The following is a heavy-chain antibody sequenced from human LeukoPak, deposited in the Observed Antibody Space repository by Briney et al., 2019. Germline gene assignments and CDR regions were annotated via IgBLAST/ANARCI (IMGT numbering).Heavy chain of an antibody. CDR3: ARVQDLTGYPDAFGI. D-gene: IGHD3-9*01. Sequence: PGGSLRLSCAASGFTFSSYGMHWVRQAPGKGLEWVAVISYDGSNKYYADSVKGRFTISRDNSKNTLYLQMNSLRAEDTAVYYCARVQDLTGYPDAFGIWGQGTMVTVSS. J-gene: IGHJ3*02. CDR2: ISYDGSNK. CDR1: GFTFSSYG. V-gene: IGHV3-30*19.